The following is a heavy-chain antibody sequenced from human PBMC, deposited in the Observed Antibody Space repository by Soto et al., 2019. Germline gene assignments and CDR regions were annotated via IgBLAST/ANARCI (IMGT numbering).Heavy chain of an antibody. CDR2: VSPPFRTS. CDR3: ARVLYYGSGSYSPYGMDV. D-gene: IGHD3-10*01. Sequence: QVQLVQSGAEVKKPGSSVKVSCKTSGVSFNNNGIGWVRQAPGHGLEWMGGVSPPFRTSNYARKFQGRISITADASTGTVNMELSSLTSEDTAQYYCARVLYYGSGSYSPYGMDVWGQGTTVTVCS. J-gene: IGHJ6*02. V-gene: IGHV1-69*01. CDR1: GVSFNNNG.